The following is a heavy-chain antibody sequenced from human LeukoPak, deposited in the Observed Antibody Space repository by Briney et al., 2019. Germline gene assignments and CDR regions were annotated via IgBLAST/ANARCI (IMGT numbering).Heavy chain of an antibody. Sequence: GGSLRLSCAASGFTFSSYAMSWVRQAPGKGLEWVSAISGSGGSTYYADSVKGRFTISGDNSKNTLYLQMNSLRAEDTAVYYCAKDLLRYFDWLGGGWGQGTLVTVSS. J-gene: IGHJ4*02. D-gene: IGHD3-9*01. CDR2: ISGSGGST. V-gene: IGHV3-23*01. CDR1: GFTFSSYA. CDR3: AKDLLRYFDWLGGG.